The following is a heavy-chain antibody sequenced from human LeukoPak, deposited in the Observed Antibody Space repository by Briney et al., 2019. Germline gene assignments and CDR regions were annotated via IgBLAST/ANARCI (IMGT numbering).Heavy chain of an antibody. Sequence: ETLSLTCAVYGGSFSGYYWSWIRQPPGKGLEWVANIKQDGSEKYYVDSVKGRFTISRDNAKNSLYLQMNSLRAEDTAVYYCASYYYDSSGYRYWGQGTLVTVSS. CDR2: IKQDGSEK. CDR3: ASYYYDSSGYRY. CDR1: GGSFSGYY. D-gene: IGHD3-22*01. V-gene: IGHV3-7*01. J-gene: IGHJ4*02.